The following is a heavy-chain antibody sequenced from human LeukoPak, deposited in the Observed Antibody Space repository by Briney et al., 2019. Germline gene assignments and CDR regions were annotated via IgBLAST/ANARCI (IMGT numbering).Heavy chain of an antibody. J-gene: IGHJ4*02. D-gene: IGHD1-26*01. CDR3: ARDSGSYYPFDY. V-gene: IGHV1-18*01. Sequence: ASVTVSYKASGYTFTSYGFSWVRQAPGHGLEGMGWISAYNGNTNYAQKLQGRVTMTTDTSTSTAYMELRSLRSDDTAVYYCARDSGSYYPFDYWGQGTLVTVSS. CDR2: ISAYNGNT. CDR1: GYTFTSYG.